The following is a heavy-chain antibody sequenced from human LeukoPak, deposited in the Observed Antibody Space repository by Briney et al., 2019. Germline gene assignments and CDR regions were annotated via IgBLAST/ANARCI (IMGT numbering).Heavy chain of an antibody. CDR2: INPNSGGT. V-gene: IGHV1-2*06. CDR3: ARVDSSWWGDYYYYYVDV. CDR1: GYTFTGYY. Sequence: ASVKVSCKASGYTFTGYYMHWVRQAPGQGLEWMGRINPNSGGTNYAQKFQGRVTMTRDTSISTAYMELSRLRSDDTAVYYCARVDSSWWGDYYYYYVDVWGKGTTVTVSS. J-gene: IGHJ6*03. D-gene: IGHD6-13*01.